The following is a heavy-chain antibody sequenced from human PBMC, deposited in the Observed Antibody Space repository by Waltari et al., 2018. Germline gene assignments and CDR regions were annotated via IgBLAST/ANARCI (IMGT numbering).Heavy chain of an antibody. D-gene: IGHD3-3*01. J-gene: IGHJ4*02. CDR3: ASERGTFGVGRSSFDR. V-gene: IGHV3-30*02. Sequence: QVYLVESGGGVVQPGGSLRLSCAASGFMFSNYVMHWVRQAPGEGLEWVASIRYDGSNTFHADSVKGRFTISRDNSKNTMDLQTSSLRPEDTAVYYCASERGTFGVGRSSFDRWGQGTLVIVSS. CDR1: GFMFSNYV. CDR2: IRYDGSNT.